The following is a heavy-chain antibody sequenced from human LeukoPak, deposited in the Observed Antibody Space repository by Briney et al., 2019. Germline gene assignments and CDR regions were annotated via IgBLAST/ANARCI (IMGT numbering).Heavy chain of an antibody. CDR2: MNTDGSSI. CDR1: GFAFSSHW. CDR3: ARGGEGYNGPGFN. V-gene: IGHV3-74*01. J-gene: IGHJ4*02. Sequence: GGSLRLSCAASGFAFSSHWMHWVRQAPGKGLVWVSRMNTDGSSINYADSVKGRFTISRDNAKNTLYLQMNSLRAEDTAVYYCARGGEGYNGPGFNWGQGTLVTVSS. D-gene: IGHD5-12*01.